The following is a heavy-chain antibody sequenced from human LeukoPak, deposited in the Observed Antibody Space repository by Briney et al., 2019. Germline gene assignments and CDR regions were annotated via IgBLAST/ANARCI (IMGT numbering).Heavy chain of an antibody. J-gene: IGHJ4*02. CDR2: MNPDRGNT. Sequence: GASVRVSCKASGYAFNIYDINWVRQATGQGLEWMGWMNPDRGNTGFAQEFQGRVTMTRNTSITTAYMELSSLRFEDTAVYYCAVHLPGDYLDRWGQGTLVTVSS. V-gene: IGHV1-8*01. CDR3: AVHLPGDYLDR. CDR1: GYAFNIYD.